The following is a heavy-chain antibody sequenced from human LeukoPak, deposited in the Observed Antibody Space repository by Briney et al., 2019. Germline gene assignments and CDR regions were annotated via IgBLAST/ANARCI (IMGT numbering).Heavy chain of an antibody. V-gene: IGHV4-39*07. J-gene: IGHJ3*02. CDR1: GGSISSSSYY. CDR3: ARVRNVGVSSSDAFDI. Sequence: PSETLSLTCTVSGGSISSSSYYWGWIRQPPGKGLEWIGSIYYSGSTYYNPSLKSRVTISVDTSKNQFSLKLSSVTAADTAVYYCARVRNVGVSSSDAFDIWGQGTMVTVSS. CDR2: IYYSGST. D-gene: IGHD2-8*01.